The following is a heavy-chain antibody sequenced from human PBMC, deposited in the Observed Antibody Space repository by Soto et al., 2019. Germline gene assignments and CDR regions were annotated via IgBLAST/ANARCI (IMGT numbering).Heavy chain of an antibody. CDR2: IFYSGST. J-gene: IGHJ4*02. D-gene: IGHD5-12*01. CDR1: GGSFSSSTYY. CDR3: ASAPGFNLFDS. Sequence: QLQLQESGPRLVKPAETLSLTCIVSGGSFSSSTYYGGWIRQPPGKGLEWIGSIFYSGSTYYNPSLKSRVTLSVDTSKTRFSLKLSSVTAADTAVYYCASAPGFNLFDSWGQGTLVTVSS. V-gene: IGHV4-39*01.